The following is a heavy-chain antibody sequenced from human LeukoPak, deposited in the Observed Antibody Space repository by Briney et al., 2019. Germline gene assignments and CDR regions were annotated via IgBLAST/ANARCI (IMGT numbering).Heavy chain of an antibody. CDR2: IYYRGST. CDR1: GGSFSSSSYY. D-gene: IGHD6-6*01. Sequence: SETLSLTCNVSGGSFSSSSYYWGWIRQPSGKGLEWIGSIYYRGSTYYNPSLKSRVTISVDTSKNQLSLKLSSVTAADTAVYYCARAPASIEYSSSSGAFDIWGQGTMVTVSS. V-gene: IGHV4-39*07. J-gene: IGHJ3*02. CDR3: ARAPASIEYSSSSGAFDI.